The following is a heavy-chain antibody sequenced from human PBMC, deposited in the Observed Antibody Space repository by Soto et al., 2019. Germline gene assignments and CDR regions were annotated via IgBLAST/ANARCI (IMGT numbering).Heavy chain of an antibody. CDR1: GGTFSSYA. J-gene: IGHJ3*02. Sequence: SVKVSCKASGGTFSSYAISWVRQAPGQGLEWMGGIIPIFGTANYAQKFQGRVTITADESTSTAYMELSSLRSEDTAVYYCARDLRVLYYYDSSGPLDAFDIWGQGTMVTVS. CDR2: IIPIFGTA. CDR3: ARDLRVLYYYDSSGPLDAFDI. D-gene: IGHD3-22*01. V-gene: IGHV1-69*13.